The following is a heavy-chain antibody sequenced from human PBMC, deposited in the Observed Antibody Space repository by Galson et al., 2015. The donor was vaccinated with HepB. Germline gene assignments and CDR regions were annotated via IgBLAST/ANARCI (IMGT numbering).Heavy chain of an antibody. CDR3: ARDRMDTAKCDY. CDR1: GGSISSRSYY. D-gene: IGHD5-18*01. CDR2: IYTSGST. J-gene: IGHJ4*02. Sequence: TLSLTCTVSGGSISSRSYYWSWIRQPAGKGLEWIGRIYTSGSTNYNPSLKSRVTMSVDTSKNQFSLKLSSVTAADTAVYYCARDRMDTAKCDYWGQGTLVTVSS. V-gene: IGHV4-61*02.